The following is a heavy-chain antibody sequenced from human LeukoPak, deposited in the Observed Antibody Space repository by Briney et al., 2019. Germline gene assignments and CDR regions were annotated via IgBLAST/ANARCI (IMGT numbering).Heavy chain of an antibody. V-gene: IGHV3-48*01. D-gene: IGHD4/OR15-4a*01. J-gene: IGHJ4*02. CDR3: VRDHYYDASGSD. CDR1: GFTFPSYT. Sequence: GGSLRLSCDASGFTFPSYTMNWVRQAPGKGLEWIAYISGSSSNIFYADSVKGRFTVSRDNLKNALYPQLSSLRAEDTAVYYCVRDHYYDASGSDWGQGTLVTVSS. CDR2: ISGSSSNI.